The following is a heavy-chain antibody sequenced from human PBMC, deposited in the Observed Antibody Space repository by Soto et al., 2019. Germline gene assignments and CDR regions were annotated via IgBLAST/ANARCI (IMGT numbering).Heavy chain of an antibody. V-gene: IGHV3-20*04. CDR3: VRGASLNFDY. CDR1: GFTFDDYG. J-gene: IGHJ4*02. CDR2: VNWNGGST. Sequence: EVQLVESGGGVLRPVGSLRLSCAASGFTFDDYGMSWARQAPGKGLEWVSGVNWNGGSTGYADSVKGRFTISRDNAKNSLYLQMNSLRAEDTAFYYCVRGASLNFDYWGQGTLVTVSS. D-gene: IGHD1-26*01.